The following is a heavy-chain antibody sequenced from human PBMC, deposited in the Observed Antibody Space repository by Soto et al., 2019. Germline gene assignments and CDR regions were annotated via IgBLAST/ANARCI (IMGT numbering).Heavy chain of an antibody. D-gene: IGHD2-2*01. CDR1: GFTFSSYG. J-gene: IGHJ5*02. V-gene: IGHV3-30*18. CDR3: AKQAPQGGYCSSTSCYEDRNWFDP. Sequence: PGGSLRLSCAASGFTFSSYGMHWVRQAPGKGLEWVAVISYDGSNKYYADSVKGRFTISRDNSKNTLYLQMNSLRAEDTAVYYCAKQAPQGGYCSSTSCYEDRNWFDPWGQGTLVTVSS. CDR2: ISYDGSNK.